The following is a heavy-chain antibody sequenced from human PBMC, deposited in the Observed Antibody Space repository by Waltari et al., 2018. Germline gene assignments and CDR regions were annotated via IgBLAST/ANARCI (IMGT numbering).Heavy chain of an antibody. D-gene: IGHD1-1*01. J-gene: IGHJ4*02. CDR1: GFTVSSNY. CDR2: IDREGST. Sequence: EVQLVESGGGLIQPGGSLRLSCAASGFTVSSNYMSWVRQAPGKGLEWVSVIDREGSTYYAVSVKGRFTISRDNAKNTLYLQMNRLRAEDTAVYYCARGGTGGYWGQGTLVTVSS. CDR3: ARGGTGGY. V-gene: IGHV3-53*01.